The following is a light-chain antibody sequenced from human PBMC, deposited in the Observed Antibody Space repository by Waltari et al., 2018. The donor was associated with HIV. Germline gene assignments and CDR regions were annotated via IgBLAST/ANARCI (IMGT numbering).Light chain of an antibody. CDR2: AAS. Sequence: DIQMPQSPSSLSASVGARVPIPCRASQGIGNDLGWYQQKVGQAPKRLIYAASRLQSGVPSRFSGSASGTDFTLTISSLQPEDFATYYCLQHHSNPPTFGGGTKVESK. CDR1: QGIGND. J-gene: IGKJ4*01. V-gene: IGKV1-17*01. CDR3: LQHHSNPPT.